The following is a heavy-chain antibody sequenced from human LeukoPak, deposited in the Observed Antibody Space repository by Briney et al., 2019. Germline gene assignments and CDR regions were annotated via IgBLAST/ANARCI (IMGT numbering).Heavy chain of an antibody. CDR1: GYTFTGHY. CDR3: ARVSGSYFRNAFDI. Sequence: ASVKVSCKASGYTFTGHYMHWVRQAPGQGLEWMGWINPNSGGTNYAQKLQGRVTMTTDTSTSTAYMELGSLRSDDTAVYYCARVSGSYFRNAFDIWGQGTMVSVSS. D-gene: IGHD1-26*01. V-gene: IGHV1-2*02. CDR2: INPNSGGT. J-gene: IGHJ3*02.